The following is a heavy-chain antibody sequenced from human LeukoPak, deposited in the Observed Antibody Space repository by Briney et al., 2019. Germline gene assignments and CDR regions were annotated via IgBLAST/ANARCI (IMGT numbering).Heavy chain of an antibody. V-gene: IGHV1-69*13. J-gene: IGHJ4*02. D-gene: IGHD3-22*01. CDR3: ARSLTGYYDSSGF. Sequence: SVKVSCKASGGTFSSYAISWVRQAPGQGLEWMGGIIPIFGTANYAQKFQGRVTITADESTSTAYMELSSLRSEDTAVYHCARSLTGYYDSSGFWGQGTLVTVSS. CDR1: GGTFSSYA. CDR2: IIPIFGTA.